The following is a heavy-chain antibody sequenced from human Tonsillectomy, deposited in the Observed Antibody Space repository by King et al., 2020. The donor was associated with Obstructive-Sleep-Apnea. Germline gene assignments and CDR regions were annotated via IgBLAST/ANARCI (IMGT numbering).Heavy chain of an antibody. D-gene: IGHD4-17*01. CDR3: ARGVELATVTSLGVGWFDP. Sequence: VQLQESGPGLVKPSQTLSLTCTVSGGSISSGGYYWSWIRQHPGKGLEWIGYIYYSGSTYYNPSLKSRVTISVDTSKNQFSLKSNSVTAADTALYYCARGVELATVTSLGVGWFDPWGQGTLVTVSS. CDR2: IYYSGST. CDR1: GGSISSGGYY. V-gene: IGHV4-31*03. J-gene: IGHJ5*02.